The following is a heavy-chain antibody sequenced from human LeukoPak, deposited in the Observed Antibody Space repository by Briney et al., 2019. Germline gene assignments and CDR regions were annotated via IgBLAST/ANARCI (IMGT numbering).Heavy chain of an antibody. V-gene: IGHV3-30*18. CDR3: AKVGGVPAAFSYYYYGMDV. CDR1: GFTFSSYG. CDR2: ISYDGSNK. J-gene: IGHJ6*02. Sequence: GGSLRLSCAASGFTFSSYGMHWVRQAPGKGLEWVAVISYDGSNKYYADSVKGRFTISRDNSKNTLYLQMNSLRAEDTAVYYCAKVGGVPAAFSYYYYGMDVWGQGTTVTVSS. D-gene: IGHD2-2*01.